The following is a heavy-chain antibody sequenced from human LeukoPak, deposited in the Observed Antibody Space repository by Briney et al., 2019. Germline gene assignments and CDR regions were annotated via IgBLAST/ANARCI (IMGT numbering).Heavy chain of an antibody. J-gene: IGHJ4*02. CDR2: IYYSGST. D-gene: IGHD3-9*01. Sequence: SETLSLTCTVSGGSISSSSYYWGWIRQPPGKGLEWIGSIYYSGSTYYNPSLKSRVTISVDTSKNQFSLKLSSVTAADTAVYYCARVGDILTGYYKEYYFDYWGQGTLVTVSS. CDR1: GGSISSSSYY. CDR3: ARVGDILTGYYKEYYFDY. V-gene: IGHV4-39*07.